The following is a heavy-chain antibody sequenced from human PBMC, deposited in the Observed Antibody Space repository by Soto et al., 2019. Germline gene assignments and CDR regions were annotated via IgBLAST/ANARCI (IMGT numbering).Heavy chain of an antibody. D-gene: IGHD6-13*01. Sequence: SVKVSCKASGCTFSSYAISWVRQAPGQGLEWMGGIIPIFGTANYAQKFQGRVTITADKSTSTAYMELSSLRSEDTAVYYCARIPGIAAAGTMHYYYGMEVWGQGTTVSVS. CDR2: IIPIFGTA. V-gene: IGHV1-69*06. CDR1: GCTFSSYA. CDR3: ARIPGIAAAGTMHYYYGMEV. J-gene: IGHJ6*01.